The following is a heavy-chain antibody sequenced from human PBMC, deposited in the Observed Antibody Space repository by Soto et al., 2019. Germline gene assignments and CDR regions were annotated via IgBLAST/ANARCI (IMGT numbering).Heavy chain of an antibody. D-gene: IGHD4-17*01. CDR3: VRDQSLVTTT. Sequence: PGXSLRLSGAASGFTFSSYAITWVRQAPGKGLEWVSVIYIDGNTFYADSVKGRFTISRDSSKNTLYLQMTNLRVEDTAMYYCVRDQSLVTTTWGQGTLVTVSS. V-gene: IGHV3-66*01. CDR2: IYIDGNT. J-gene: IGHJ4*02. CDR1: GFTFSSYA.